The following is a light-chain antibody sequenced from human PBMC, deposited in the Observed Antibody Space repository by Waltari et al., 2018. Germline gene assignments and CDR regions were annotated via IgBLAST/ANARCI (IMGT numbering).Light chain of an antibody. CDR1: SSDVGNYKR. CDR3: ASYPGSSKGV. J-gene: IGLJ2*01. Sequence: QSALTQPASVSGSPGQSITISCTGTSSDVGNYKRVSWYQQHPGKAPKLMIYAVSKRPSVVSVHFSGSKSGDMASLTISGLQPEDEAEYSCASYPGSSKGVFGGVTKVTVL. V-gene: IGLV2-23*02. CDR2: AVS.